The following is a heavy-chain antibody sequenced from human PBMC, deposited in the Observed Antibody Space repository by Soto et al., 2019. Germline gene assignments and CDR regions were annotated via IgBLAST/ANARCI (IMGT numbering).Heavy chain of an antibody. D-gene: IGHD3-22*01. J-gene: IGHJ5*02. CDR1: GGSISSYF. Sequence: SETLSLTCTVSGGSISSYFLSWIRQPPGKGLEWIGYIYYSGNTNYNPSLKSRVTISLDTSKNRFSLKLSAVTAADTAVYYCARVGNYYDSSGYNWFDPWGQGTLVTVSS. CDR3: ARVGNYYDSSGYNWFDP. CDR2: IYYSGNT. V-gene: IGHV4-59*01.